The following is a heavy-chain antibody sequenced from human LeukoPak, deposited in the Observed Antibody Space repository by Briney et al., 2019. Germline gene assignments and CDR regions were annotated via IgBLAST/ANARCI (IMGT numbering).Heavy chain of an antibody. J-gene: IGHJ4*02. CDR1: GGSMTTHH. CDR2: VFDSGRT. Sequence: PSETLSLTCTVSGGSMTTHHWNWIRQTPGKALEWIGYVFDSGRTKENPSLQSRVTLSADTSKNQLSLRLSSVTAADTAVYYCTTIKRGNTFGYFDFWGQGILVTVSS. D-gene: IGHD5-18*01. V-gene: IGHV4-59*11. CDR3: TTIKRGNTFGYFDF.